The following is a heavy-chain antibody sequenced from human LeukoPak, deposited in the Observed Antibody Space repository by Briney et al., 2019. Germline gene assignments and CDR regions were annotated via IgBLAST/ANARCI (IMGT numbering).Heavy chain of an antibody. CDR1: GGSFSGYY. CDR3: ARAGYSYGYPPKEAYNWFDP. D-gene: IGHD5-18*01. J-gene: IGHJ5*02. V-gene: IGHV4-34*01. Sequence: LKPSETLSLTCAVYGGSFSGYYWSWIRQPPGKGLEWIGEINHSGSTNYNPSLKSRVTISVDTSKNQFSLKLSSVTAADTVVYYCARAGYSYGYPPKEAYNWFDPWGQGTLVTVSS. CDR2: INHSGST.